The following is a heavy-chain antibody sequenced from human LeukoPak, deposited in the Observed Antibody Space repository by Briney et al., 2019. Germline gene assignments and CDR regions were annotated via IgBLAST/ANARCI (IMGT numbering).Heavy chain of an antibody. CDR2: ISGSGGST. CDR1: GFTFISYA. CDR3: AKGHHYGDYESGFSY. D-gene: IGHD4-17*01. V-gene: IGHV3-23*01. Sequence: GGSLRLSCAAAGFTFISYAMSWVSQAPGKGLEWLSAISGSGGSTYYADSVKGRFTISRNNSKNTLYLQMNSLRAEDTAVYYCAKGHHYGDYESGFSYWGQGTLVTVSS. J-gene: IGHJ4*02.